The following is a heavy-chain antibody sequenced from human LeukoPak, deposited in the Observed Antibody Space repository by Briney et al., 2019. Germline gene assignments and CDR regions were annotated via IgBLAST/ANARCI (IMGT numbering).Heavy chain of an antibody. CDR2: ITYTGNT. V-gene: IGHV4-38-2*02. CDR1: GFSIGSDYT. CDR3: ARQVAGARYWFDP. D-gene: IGHD6-19*01. Sequence: SETLSLTCTVSGFSIGSDYTWGWIRQPPGQGLEWIGTITYTGNTYYNPSLESRATISVDTSNNEFSLRVRFVTAADTAVYYCARQVAGARYWFDPWGQGTLVTVSS. J-gene: IGHJ5*02.